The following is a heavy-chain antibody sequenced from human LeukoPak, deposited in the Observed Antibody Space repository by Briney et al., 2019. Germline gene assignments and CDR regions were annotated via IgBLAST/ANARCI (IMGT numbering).Heavy chain of an antibody. Sequence: GGSLRLSCAASGFTFSTYNMNWVRQAPGKGLEWVSSITSGGGYTYYVDSVKGRFTTSRDNAKNSLSLRLDSLRAEATGVYYFARGHYDVLTSSYKWTPDYWAKETLVTVSS. CDR3: ARGHYDVLTSSYKWTPDY. CDR1: GFTFSTYN. CDR2: ITSGGGYT. D-gene: IGHD3-9*01. J-gene: IGHJ4*02. V-gene: IGHV3-21*06.